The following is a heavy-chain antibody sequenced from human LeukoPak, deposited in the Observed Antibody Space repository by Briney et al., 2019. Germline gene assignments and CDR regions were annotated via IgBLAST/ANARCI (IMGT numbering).Heavy chain of an antibody. J-gene: IGHJ4*02. CDR2: ISTTVGST. CDR3: ARGNDSSGYYYFFDY. D-gene: IGHD3-22*01. CDR1: GYTFSRYA. V-gene: IGHV3-64*01. Sequence: GGSLRLSCAASGYTFSRYAMHWVRQAPGKGLEYVSAISTTVGSTYYASSVKGRFTISRDNSKNTLYLQMVNLRPEDMAVHYCARGNDSSGYYYFFDYWGQGTLVTVSS.